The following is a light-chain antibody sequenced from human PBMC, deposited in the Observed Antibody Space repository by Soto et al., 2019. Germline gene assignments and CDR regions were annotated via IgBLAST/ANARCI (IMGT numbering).Light chain of an antibody. CDR2: GAS. Sequence: EIQMTQSTSSVSASVGDRVTITCRASQGISTWLAWYQQKAGKAPNLLIYGASNLHSGVPSRFSGSGSGTNFTLTISSLQPEDFATYYCQQANSFPITFGQGRLLEIK. CDR1: QGISTW. J-gene: IGKJ5*01. V-gene: IGKV1-12*01. CDR3: QQANSFPIT.